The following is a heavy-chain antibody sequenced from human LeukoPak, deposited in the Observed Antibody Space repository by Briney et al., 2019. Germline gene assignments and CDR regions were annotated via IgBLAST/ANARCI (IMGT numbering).Heavy chain of an antibody. CDR2: IDPNSGDT. V-gene: IGHV1-2*06. J-gene: IGHJ4*02. Sequence: GASVKVSCKASGYTFTGYYMHWVRQAPGQGLEWMGRIDPNSGDTSYAQNFQGRVTMTRDTSISTAYMELTRLTSDDTAVYYCAKGYYDYVWGSYFDYWGQGTLVTVSS. D-gene: IGHD3-16*01. CDR1: GYTFTGYY. CDR3: AKGYYDYVWGSYFDY.